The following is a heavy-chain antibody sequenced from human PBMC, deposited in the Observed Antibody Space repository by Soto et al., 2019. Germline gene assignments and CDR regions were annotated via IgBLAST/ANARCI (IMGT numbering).Heavy chain of an antibody. J-gene: IGHJ3*02. D-gene: IGHD3-22*01. CDR3: AKKGLYYYDSSGYPDAFDI. CDR1: GFTFSSYA. V-gene: IGHV3-23*01. Sequence: DVQLLESGGALVQPGGSLRLSCAASGFTFSSYAMSWVRQAPGKGLEWVSAISGSGGSTYYADSVKGRFTISRDNSKNTLYLQMNSLRAEDTAVYYCAKKGLYYYDSSGYPDAFDIWGQGTMVTVSS. CDR2: ISGSGGST.